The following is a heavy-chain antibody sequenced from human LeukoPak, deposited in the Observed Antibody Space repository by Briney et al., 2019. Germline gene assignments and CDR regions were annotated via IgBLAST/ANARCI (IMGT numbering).Heavy chain of an antibody. V-gene: IGHV1-8*01. J-gene: IGHJ6*03. D-gene: IGHD2-8*01. Sequence: SVKVSCKPSGYAFSSYDIKWVPQAPGQGLEWMGWINPYTGHTGSAEQFQGRVTMTRNTSISTAYMELSSLKSEDTATYYCARGRTDCNNGVCYSNDYYMDVSGKGTTVTVSS. CDR2: INPYTGHT. CDR1: GYAFSSYD. CDR3: ARGRTDCNNGVCYSNDYYMDV.